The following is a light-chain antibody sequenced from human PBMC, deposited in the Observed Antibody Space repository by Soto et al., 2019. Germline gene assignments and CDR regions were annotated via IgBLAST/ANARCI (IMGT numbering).Light chain of an antibody. CDR3: QQYNNLPPLT. CDR1: QSVSSN. J-gene: IGKJ4*01. V-gene: IGKV3-15*01. Sequence: EIVMTQSPATLSVSPGERATLSCRASQSVSSNLAWYQQKPGQAPRLLIYGASTRATGIPARFSGSGSGTEFTLTISSLQSEEFAVYYCQQYNNLPPLTFGGGTKVEIK. CDR2: GAS.